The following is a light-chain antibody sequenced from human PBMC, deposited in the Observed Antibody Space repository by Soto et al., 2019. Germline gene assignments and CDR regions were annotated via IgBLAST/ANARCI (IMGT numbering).Light chain of an antibody. J-gene: IGKJ5*01. V-gene: IGKV3D-15*01. Sequence: EIVHTQSPDTLPVSPGEVATLSCWASQSVTSNLAWYQQQRGQAPSLLIYAASTRATGVPARFSGSGSGTEFTLTISSLQSEDFAVYYCQQYNNWPPITFGQGTRPEI. CDR3: QQYNNWPPIT. CDR2: AAS. CDR1: QSVTSN.